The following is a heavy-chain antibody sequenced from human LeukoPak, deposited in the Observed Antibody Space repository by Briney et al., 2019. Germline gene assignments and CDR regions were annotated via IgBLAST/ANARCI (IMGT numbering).Heavy chain of an antibody. Sequence: PGGSLRLSCAASGFTFSDYYMSWIRQAPGKGLEWVSYISSSGSTIYYADSVKGRFTISRDNAKNSLYLQMNSLRAEDTAVYYCARSVLRFLEWSKRPHWFDPWGQGTLVTVSS. D-gene: IGHD3-3*01. V-gene: IGHV3-11*01. CDR3: ARSVLRFLEWSKRPHWFDP. CDR2: ISSSGSTI. J-gene: IGHJ5*02. CDR1: GFTFSDYY.